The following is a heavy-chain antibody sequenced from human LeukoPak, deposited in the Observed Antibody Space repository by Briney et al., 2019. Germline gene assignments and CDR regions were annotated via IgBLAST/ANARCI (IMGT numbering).Heavy chain of an antibody. D-gene: IGHD6-25*01. V-gene: IGHV3-23*01. CDR1: GFTFSSYA. J-gene: IGHJ4*02. CDR2: ISGSGGST. CDR3: AKEGQRRGVVDY. Sequence: GGSLRLSCAASGFTFSSYAMSWVRQAPGKGLEWVSAISGSGGSTYYADSVKSRFTISRDNSKNTLYLQMNSLRAEDTAVYYWAKEGQRRGVVDYWGQGTLVTVSS.